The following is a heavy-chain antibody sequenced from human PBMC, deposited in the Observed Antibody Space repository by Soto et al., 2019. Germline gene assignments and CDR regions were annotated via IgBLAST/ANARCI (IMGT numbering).Heavy chain of an antibody. J-gene: IGHJ6*02. V-gene: IGHV1-69*13. CDR1: GGTFSSYA. Sequence: ASVKVSCKASGGTFSSYAISWVRQAPGQGLEWMGGIIPIFGTANYAQKFQGRVTITADESTSTAYMELSSLRSEDAAVYYCALLAAAAHYYGMDVWGQGTTVTVSS. D-gene: IGHD6-13*01. CDR3: ALLAAAAHYYGMDV. CDR2: IIPIFGTA.